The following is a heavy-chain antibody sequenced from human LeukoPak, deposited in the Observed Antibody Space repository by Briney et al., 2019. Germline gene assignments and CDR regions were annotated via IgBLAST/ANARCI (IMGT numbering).Heavy chain of an antibody. D-gene: IGHD3-9*01. CDR3: ARARYFDWLLTYYFDY. J-gene: IGHJ4*02. CDR1: GFTFSSYS. CDR2: ISSSSSTI. Sequence: GGSLRLSCAASGFTFSSYSVNWVRQAPGKGLEWVSYISSSSSTIYYADSVKGRFTISRDNAKNSLYLQMNSLRAEDTAVYYCARARYFDWLLTYYFDYWGQGTLVTVSS. V-gene: IGHV3-48*04.